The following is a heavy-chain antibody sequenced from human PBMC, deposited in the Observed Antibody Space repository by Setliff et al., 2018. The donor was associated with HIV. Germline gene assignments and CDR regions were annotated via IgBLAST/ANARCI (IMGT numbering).Heavy chain of an antibody. J-gene: IGHJ4*02. Sequence: PGGSLRLSCATSGFIFSSYAMSWVRQAPGKGLEWVSSISGGGSSTYYADSVKGRFTISIDTSKNQFSLRLKSVTAADAAIYYCARGAGAFGAKLDSWGQGSLVTVSS. V-gene: IGHV3-23*01. CDR1: GFIFSSYA. CDR2: ISGGGSST. CDR3: ARGAGAFGAKLDS. D-gene: IGHD3-10*01.